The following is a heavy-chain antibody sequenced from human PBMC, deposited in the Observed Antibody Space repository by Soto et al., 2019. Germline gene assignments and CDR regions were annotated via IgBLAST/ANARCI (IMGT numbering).Heavy chain of an antibody. CDR3: ARYVGGSSTGSYYYYMDV. J-gene: IGHJ6*03. D-gene: IGHD2-2*01. V-gene: IGHV3-21*01. CDR1: EFTFSSYS. Sequence: GGSLRLSCAASEFTFSSYSMNWVRQAPGKGLEWVSSISSSSSYIYYADSVKGRFTISRDNAKNSLYMQVTSLRAEDTAVYYCARYVGGSSTGSYYYYMDVWGKGTTVTVSS. CDR2: ISSSSSYI.